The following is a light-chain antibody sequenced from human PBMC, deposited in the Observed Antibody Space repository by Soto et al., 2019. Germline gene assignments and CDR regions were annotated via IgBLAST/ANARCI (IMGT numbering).Light chain of an antibody. J-gene: IGKJ1*01. CDR1: QTVSRGF. V-gene: IGKV3-20*01. CDR2: GAS. CDR3: QQYGSSPRT. Sequence: EIVLTQSPGTLSLSPGERATLSCRASQTVSRGFLAWFQQKSGQAPRLLIYGASSRATGIPDRFSGSGSGTDFTLTISSLEPEDFAVYYCQQYGSSPRTFGQGTKVEIK.